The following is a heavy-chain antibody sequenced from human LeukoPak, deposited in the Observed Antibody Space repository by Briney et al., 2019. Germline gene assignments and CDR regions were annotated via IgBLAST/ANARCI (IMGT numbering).Heavy chain of an antibody. CDR3: ARGFGSGSSPIDL. Sequence: SETLSLLCTVSGRSIRSVYWNWIRQSAGKGLEWIGRIYATDLTNYNPSLKSRVTLSVDMSKNELSLTLKSVTAADTAVYYCARGFGSGSSPIDLWGQRALVTVSS. CDR1: GRSIRSVY. V-gene: IGHV4-4*07. D-gene: IGHD3-10*01. CDR2: IYATDLT. J-gene: IGHJ5*02.